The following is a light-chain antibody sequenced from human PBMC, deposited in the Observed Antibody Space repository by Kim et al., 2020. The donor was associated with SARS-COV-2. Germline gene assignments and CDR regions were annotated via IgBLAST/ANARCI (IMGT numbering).Light chain of an antibody. Sequence: QNATLTCTGNSNNVGYQGAAWLQQHQGHPPKLLSSRSISRPSGISERYSASRSGSTASLTITGLQLEDEADYYCSAWDARLRVWLFGGGTQLTVL. V-gene: IGLV10-54*01. CDR2: RSI. J-gene: IGLJ3*02. CDR3: SAWDARLRVWL. CDR1: SNNVGYQG.